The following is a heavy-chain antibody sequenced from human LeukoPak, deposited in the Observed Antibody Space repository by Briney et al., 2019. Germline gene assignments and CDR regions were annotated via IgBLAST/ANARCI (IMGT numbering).Heavy chain of an antibody. CDR2: IYPGDSDT. J-gene: IGHJ3*02. V-gene: IGHV5-51*01. D-gene: IGHD3-3*01. Sequence: GESLKISCKGSGYSFTSYWIGWVRQMPGKGLEWMGIIYPGDSDTRYSPSSQGQVTISADKSISTAYLQWSSLKASDTAMHYCASTITIFGVVLKDAFDIWGQGTMVTVSS. CDR1: GYSFTSYW. CDR3: ASTITIFGVVLKDAFDI.